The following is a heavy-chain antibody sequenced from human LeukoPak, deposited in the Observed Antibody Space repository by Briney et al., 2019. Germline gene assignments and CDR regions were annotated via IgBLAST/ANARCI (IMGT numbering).Heavy chain of an antibody. CDR3: AREAIAATNWFDP. J-gene: IGHJ5*02. CDR2: IIPIFGTA. D-gene: IGHD6-6*01. V-gene: IGHV1-69*05. Sequence: SVKVSCKASGGTFSSYAISWVRQAPGQGLEWMGGIIPIFGTANYAQKFQGRVTITTDESTSTAYMELSSLRSEDTAVYYCAREAIAATNWFDPWGQGTLVTVSS. CDR1: GGTFSSYA.